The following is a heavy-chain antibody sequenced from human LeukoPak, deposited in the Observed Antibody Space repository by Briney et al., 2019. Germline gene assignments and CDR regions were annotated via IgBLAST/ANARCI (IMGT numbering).Heavy chain of an antibody. Sequence: GGSLRLSCAASGFTFSSYAMSWVRQAPGKGLEWVSAISGSGGSTYYADSVKGRFTISRDNSKNTLYLQMNSLRAEDTAVYYCAKETYYYDSSGYYPFDYWGQGTLVTVSS. V-gene: IGHV3-23*01. CDR3: AKETYYYDSSGYYPFDY. CDR1: GFTFSSYA. D-gene: IGHD3-22*01. CDR2: ISGSGGST. J-gene: IGHJ4*02.